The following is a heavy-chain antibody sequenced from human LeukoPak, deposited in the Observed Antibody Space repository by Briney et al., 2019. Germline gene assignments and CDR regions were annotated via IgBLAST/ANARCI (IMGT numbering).Heavy chain of an antibody. J-gene: IGHJ4*02. D-gene: IGHD4-17*01. Sequence: GRSLRLSCAASGFAFSTYPVHWVRQAPGKGLEWVAVISYDGSNKYYADSVKGRFTISRDNSKNTLYLQMNSLRVEDTAIYYCASRHYDFGYYWGQGTLVTVSS. CDR3: ASRHYDFGYY. CDR1: GFAFSTYP. V-gene: IGHV3-30*04. CDR2: ISYDGSNK.